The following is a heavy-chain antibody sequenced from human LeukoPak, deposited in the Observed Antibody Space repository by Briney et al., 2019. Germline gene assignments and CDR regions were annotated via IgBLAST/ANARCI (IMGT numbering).Heavy chain of an antibody. Sequence: GGSLRLSCAASGFTFSNYATSWVRQAPGKGLEWVSLISGITTNTYYADSVKGRFTISRDNSKNTLDLQMNSLRAEDTAGYYCAKHLLVGGTRGAYAFDIWGRGTMVTVSS. D-gene: IGHD1-26*01. CDR2: ISGITTNT. J-gene: IGHJ3*02. V-gene: IGHV3-23*01. CDR1: GFTFSNYA. CDR3: AKHLLVGGTRGAYAFDI.